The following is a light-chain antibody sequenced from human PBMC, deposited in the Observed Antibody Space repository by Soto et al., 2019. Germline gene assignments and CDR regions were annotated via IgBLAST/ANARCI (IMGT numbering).Light chain of an antibody. CDR2: EVT. J-gene: IGLJ1*01. V-gene: IGLV2-14*01. Sequence: ALTQPASVSGSPGQSITISCTGTSTDIGAYNYVSWYQQHPGKAPKLLIYEVTNRPSGVSNRFSGSKSGNTASLTISGLQAEDEANYYCNSYTTLSNLVFLTATKVTVL. CDR1: STDIGAYNY. CDR3: NSYTTLSNLV.